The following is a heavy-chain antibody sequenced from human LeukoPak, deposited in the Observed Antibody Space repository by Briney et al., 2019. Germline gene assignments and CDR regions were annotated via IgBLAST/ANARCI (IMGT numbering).Heavy chain of an antibody. CDR2: ISYDGSNE. J-gene: IGHJ4*02. CDR1: GFTFSSYV. V-gene: IGHV3-30*04. D-gene: IGHD3-22*01. Sequence: HSGGSLRLSCAASGFTFSSYVMHWVRQAPGKGLEWVAIISYDGSNEYYADSVEGRFTNSRDNSKNTLYLQMNSLRAEDTAVYYCAKGGYKYDSSGHNYFDYWGQGTLVTVSS. CDR3: AKGGYKYDSSGHNYFDY.